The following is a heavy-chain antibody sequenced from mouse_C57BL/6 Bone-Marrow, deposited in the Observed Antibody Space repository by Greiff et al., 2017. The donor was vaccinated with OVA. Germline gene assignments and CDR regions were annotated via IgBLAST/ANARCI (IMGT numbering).Heavy chain of an antibody. V-gene: IGHV7-1*01. J-gene: IGHJ4*01. CDR2: SRNKANDYTT. D-gene: IGHD1-1*01. CDR3: ARDSGSSYENYAMDY. Sequence: EVKLVESGGGLVQSGRSLRLSCATSGFTFSDFYMEWVRQAPGKGLEWIAASRNKANDYTTEYSASVKGRFIVSRDTSQSILYLQMNALRAEDTAIYYCARDSGSSYENYAMDYWGQGTSVTVSS. CDR1: GFTFSDFY.